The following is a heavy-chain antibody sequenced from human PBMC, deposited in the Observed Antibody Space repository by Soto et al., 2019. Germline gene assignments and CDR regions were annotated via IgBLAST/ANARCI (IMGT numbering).Heavy chain of an antibody. CDR3: ARSPYVGVITPFDY. J-gene: IGHJ4*02. D-gene: IGHD3-22*01. Sequence: QVQLVQSGAEVKKPGSSVKVSCKASEGTFSSYAISWVRQAPGQGLEWMGGIIPIFGTANYAQKFQGRVTITADESTSTAYMELRSLRSEDTAVYYCARSPYVGVITPFDYWGQGTLVTVSS. CDR2: IIPIFGTA. CDR1: EGTFSSYA. V-gene: IGHV1-69*01.